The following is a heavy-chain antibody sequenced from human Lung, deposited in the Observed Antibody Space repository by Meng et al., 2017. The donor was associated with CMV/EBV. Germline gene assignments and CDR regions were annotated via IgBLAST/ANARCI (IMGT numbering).Heavy chain of an antibody. CDR3: SRDPIVGADFDFDY. D-gene: IGHD1-26*01. V-gene: IGHV1-46*01. CDR1: GYTFASYY. CDR2: INPSDDYT. Sequence: ASVKVSCKASGYTFASYYVHWVRQAPGQGLEWLGLINPSDDYTEYAQKFQGRVTMTRDTSTNTVYMDLSSLRSEDTAVYYCSRDPIVGADFDFDYWGQGTLVIVSS. J-gene: IGHJ4*02.